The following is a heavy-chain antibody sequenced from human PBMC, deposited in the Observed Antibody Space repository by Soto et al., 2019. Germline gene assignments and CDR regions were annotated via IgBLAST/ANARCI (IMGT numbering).Heavy chain of an antibody. CDR3: ARELNTESSAYYSFAF. V-gene: IGHV1-18*01. J-gene: IGHJ4*02. CDR2: VSTNDDRT. CDR1: GYTFTAYG. Sequence: ASVKVSCKTSGYTFTAYGLACLLQSPLHRPEWMGWVSTNDDRTNYARKFQGRVTMTTDRSTATTSMELRSLGTDDTAVYYCARELNTESSAYYSFAFWGQGTLVTVSS. D-gene: IGHD3-22*01.